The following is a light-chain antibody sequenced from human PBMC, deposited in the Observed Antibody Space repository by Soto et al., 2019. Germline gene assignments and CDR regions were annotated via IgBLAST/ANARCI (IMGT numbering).Light chain of an antibody. CDR3: SSYSTSSTLI. CDR2: DVT. J-gene: IGLJ2*01. CDR1: SSDVGRYKL. Sequence: SALTQPASVSGSPGQSITISCTGTSSDVGRYKLVSWYQQHPGKAPKLMIYDVTNRPSGVSNRFSGSKSGNTASLTISGPQAEDEGDYYCSSYSTSSTLIFGGGTKLTVL. V-gene: IGLV2-14*03.